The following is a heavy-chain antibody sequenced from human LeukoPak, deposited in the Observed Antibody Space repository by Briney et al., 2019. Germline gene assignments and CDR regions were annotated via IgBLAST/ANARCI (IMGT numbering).Heavy chain of an antibody. J-gene: IGHJ4*02. Sequence: ASVKVSCKASGYSLRSYYINWVRQAPGQGLEWMGLINPGGDYTKYAQTFQGRVTMTRDTSTNTVYMHLSSLRSEDTAIYYCAREGSRSSLGGYGHWGQGTLVTVSS. CDR3: AREGSRSSLGGYGH. CDR1: GYSLRSYY. D-gene: IGHD6-6*01. CDR2: INPGGDYT. V-gene: IGHV1-46*01.